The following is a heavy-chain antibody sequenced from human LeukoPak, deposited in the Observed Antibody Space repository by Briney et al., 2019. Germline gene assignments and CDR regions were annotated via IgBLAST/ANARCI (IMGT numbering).Heavy chain of an antibody. CDR2: ISGSGGST. J-gene: IGHJ4*02. V-gene: IGHV3-23*01. D-gene: IGHD2-2*02. CDR3: AKGYCRGISCYSDY. Sequence: GGSLRLSCAASGFTFSSYAMSWVRQAPGKGLEWVSGISGSGGSTYYADSVKGRLTISRDNSKNTLYLQMNSLRAEDTAVYYCAKGYCRGISCYSDYWGQGTLVTVSS. CDR1: GFTFSSYA.